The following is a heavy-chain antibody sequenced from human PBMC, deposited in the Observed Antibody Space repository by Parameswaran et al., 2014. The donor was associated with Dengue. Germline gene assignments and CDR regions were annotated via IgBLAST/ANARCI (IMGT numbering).Heavy chain of an antibody. CDR3: ARVPPPPGEQLVQWPTGYYYYMDV. V-gene: IGHV3-48*03. CDR2: ISSSGSTI. J-gene: IGHJ6*03. Sequence: WIRQPPGKGLEWVSYISSSGSTIYYADSVKGRFTISRDNAKNSLYLQMNSLRAEDTAVYYCARVPPPPGEQLVQWPTGYYYYMDVWGKGTTVTVSS. D-gene: IGHD6-6*01.